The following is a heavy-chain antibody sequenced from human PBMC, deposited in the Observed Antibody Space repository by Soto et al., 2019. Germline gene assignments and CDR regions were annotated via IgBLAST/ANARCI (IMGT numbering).Heavy chain of an antibody. Sequence: SETLSLTCAVYGGSFSGYYWSWIRQPPGKGLEWIGEINHSGSTNYNPSLKSRVTISIDTSKNQFSLKLSSMTAADTAVYYCARGDLSHDYWGQGTLVTVSS. J-gene: IGHJ4*02. CDR2: INHSGST. CDR3: ARGDLSHDY. CDR1: GGSFSGYY. V-gene: IGHV4-34*01.